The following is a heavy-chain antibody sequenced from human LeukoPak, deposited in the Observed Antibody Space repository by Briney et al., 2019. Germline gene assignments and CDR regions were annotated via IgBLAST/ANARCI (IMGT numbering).Heavy chain of an antibody. CDR3: VRDLNTYGSHYFDY. J-gene: IGHJ4*02. V-gene: IGHV4-61*01. CDR2: TSYSGTT. D-gene: IGHD5-18*01. Sequence: PSETLSLTCSVSGCSVSSGSYYWSWIRHPPGKGLEWTGYTSYSGTTNYNPSLESRVTISVDTSKKQLSLKLSSVTAADTGVYFCVRDLNTYGSHYFDYWGQGTLVTVSS. CDR1: GCSVSSGSYY.